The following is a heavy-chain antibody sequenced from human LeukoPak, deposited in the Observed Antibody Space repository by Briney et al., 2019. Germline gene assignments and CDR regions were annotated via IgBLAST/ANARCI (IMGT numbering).Heavy chain of an antibody. V-gene: IGHV1-69*13. CDR1: GGTFSSYA. CDR2: IIPIFGTA. D-gene: IGHD3-9*01. J-gene: IGHJ5*02. Sequence: ASVKVSCKASGGTFSSYAISWVRQAPGQGLEWMGGIIPIFGTANYAQKFQGRVTITADGSTSTAYMELSSLRSEDTAVYYCARGYYDILTGYRPPLWFDPWGQGTLVTVSS. CDR3: ARGYYDILTGYRPPLWFDP.